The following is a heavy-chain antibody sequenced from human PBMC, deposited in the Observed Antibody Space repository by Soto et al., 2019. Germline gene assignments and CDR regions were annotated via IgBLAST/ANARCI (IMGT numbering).Heavy chain of an antibody. CDR3: ARGKSGLHWYSSSDLFDY. D-gene: IGHD6-6*01. CDR1: GGTFSSYT. Sequence: GASVKVSCKASGGTFSSYTISWGRQAPGQGLEWMGRIIPILGIANYAQKFQGRVTITADKSTSTAYMELSSLRSEDTAVYYCARGKSGLHWYSSSDLFDYWGQGTLVTVSS. CDR2: IIPILGIA. V-gene: IGHV1-69*02. J-gene: IGHJ4*02.